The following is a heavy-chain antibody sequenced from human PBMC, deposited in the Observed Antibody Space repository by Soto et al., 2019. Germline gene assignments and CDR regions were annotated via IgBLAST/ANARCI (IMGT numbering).Heavy chain of an antibody. CDR1: GFTVTSNY. V-gene: IGHV3-21*01. CDR2: ISGTSVYI. CDR3: AREGALKPFSS. Sequence: PGGSLRLSCVASGFTVTSNYMSWVRQVPGKGLEWVSHISGTSVYIHYADSVKGRFTISRDNAKNSVYLQMDSLRVEDTAVYYCAREGALKPFSSWGQGALVTVSS. J-gene: IGHJ5*02.